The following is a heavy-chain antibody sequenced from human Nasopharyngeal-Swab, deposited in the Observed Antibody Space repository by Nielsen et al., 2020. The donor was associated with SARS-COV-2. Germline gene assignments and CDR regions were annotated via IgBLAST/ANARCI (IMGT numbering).Heavy chain of an antibody. CDR2: ISGSDYST. CDR3: AKDRDSGDDSDDYYHYYGMDV. D-gene: IGHD5-12*01. J-gene: IGHJ6*02. V-gene: IGHV3-23*01. CDR1: GFTVSSNY. Sequence: GGSLRLSCAASGFTVSSNYMSWVRQAPGKGLEWVSVISGSDYSTKYADSVKGRFTISRDNSKNTVNLQMNSLRAEDTAIYYCAKDRDSGDDSDDYYHYYGMDVWGQGTTVTVSS.